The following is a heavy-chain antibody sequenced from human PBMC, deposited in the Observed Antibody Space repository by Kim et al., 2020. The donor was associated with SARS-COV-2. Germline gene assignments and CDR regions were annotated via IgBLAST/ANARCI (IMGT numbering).Heavy chain of an antibody. Sequence: SETLSLTCAVYGGSFSGYYWSWIRQPPGKGLEWIGEINHSGSTNYNPSLKSRVTISVDTSKNQFSLKLSSVTAADTAVYYCATRSSSGPWGYWGQGTLVTVSS. J-gene: IGHJ4*02. CDR1: GGSFSGYY. CDR3: ATRSSSGPWGY. V-gene: IGHV4-34*01. D-gene: IGHD6-19*01. CDR2: INHSGST.